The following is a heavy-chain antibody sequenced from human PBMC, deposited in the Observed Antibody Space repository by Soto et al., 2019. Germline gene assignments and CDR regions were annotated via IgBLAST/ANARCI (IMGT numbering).Heavy chain of an antibody. CDR1: GGSFSGYY. D-gene: IGHD6-13*01. Sequence: ETLSLTCAVYGGSFSGYYWSWIRRPPGKGLEWIGEINHSGSTNYNPSLKSRVTISVDTSKNQFSLKLSSVTAADTAVYYCARGAIAAAKLSWYFDLWGRGTLVTVSS. V-gene: IGHV4-34*01. CDR3: ARGAIAAAKLSWYFDL. CDR2: INHSGST. J-gene: IGHJ2*01.